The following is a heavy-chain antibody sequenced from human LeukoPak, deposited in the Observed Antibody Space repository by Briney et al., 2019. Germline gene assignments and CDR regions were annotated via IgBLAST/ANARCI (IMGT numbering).Heavy chain of an antibody. CDR2: IHYTGST. V-gene: IGHV4-59*12. J-gene: IGHJ6*03. Sequence: PSETLSLTCTVSGVSITSYYWSWIRQPPGKGLEWIGYIHYTGSTNYNPSLKSRVTISVDKSKNQFSLKLSSVTAADTAVYYCASLPSTVTTGFHYYYYMDVWDKGTTVTVSS. CDR3: ASLPSTVTTGFHYYYYMDV. CDR1: GVSITSYY. D-gene: IGHD4-17*01.